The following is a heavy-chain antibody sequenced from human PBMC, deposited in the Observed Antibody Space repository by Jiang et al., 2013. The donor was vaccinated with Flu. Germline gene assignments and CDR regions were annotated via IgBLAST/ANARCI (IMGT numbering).Heavy chain of an antibody. CDR1: GFSLSTSGVG. CDR2: IYWDDDK. D-gene: IGHD3-10*01. J-gene: IGHJ3*02. CDR3: AHSDCRSSHITMVRGVTIAFDI. V-gene: IGHV2-5*02. Sequence: QTLTLTCTFSGFSLSTSGVGVGWIRQPPGKALEWLALIYWDDDKRYSPSLKSRLTITKDTSKNQVVLTMTNMDPVDTATYYCAHSDCRSSHITMVRGVTIAFDIWGQGTMVTVSS.